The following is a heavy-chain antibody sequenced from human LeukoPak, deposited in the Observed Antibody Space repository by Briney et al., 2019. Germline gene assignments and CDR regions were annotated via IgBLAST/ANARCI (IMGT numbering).Heavy chain of an antibody. Sequence: GGSLRLSCASSGFTFNYYAMSWVRQAPGKGLEWVSGISDNEGRTYYTDSVKGRFTISRDKTKNTVFLQMHNLRADDTAVYFCARHDSFIPYWGQGALVTVSS. CDR3: ARHDSFIPY. CDR1: GFTFNYYA. J-gene: IGHJ4*02. CDR2: ISDNEGRT. D-gene: IGHD5-18*01. V-gene: IGHV3-23*01.